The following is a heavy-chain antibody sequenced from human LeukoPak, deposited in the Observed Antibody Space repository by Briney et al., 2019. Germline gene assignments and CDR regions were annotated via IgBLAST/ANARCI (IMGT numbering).Heavy chain of an antibody. D-gene: IGHD4-23*01. Sequence: GASVKVSCKASGGTFSSYAISWVRQALGQGLEWMGGIIPIFGTANYAQKFQGRVTITTDESTSTAYMELSSLRSEDTAVYYCARAMPMVVTLPGKYYFDYWGQGTLVTVSS. CDR1: GGTFSSYA. CDR3: ARAMPMVVTLPGKYYFDY. J-gene: IGHJ4*02. V-gene: IGHV1-69*05. CDR2: IIPIFGTA.